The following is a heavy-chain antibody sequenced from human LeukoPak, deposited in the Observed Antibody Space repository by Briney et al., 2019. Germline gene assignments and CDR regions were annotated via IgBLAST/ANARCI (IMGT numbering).Heavy chain of an antibody. CDR1: GYTFTSYA. Sequence: ASVKVSGKASGYTFTSYAMNWVRQAPGQGLEWVGWINTNTGNPTYAQGFTGRFVFSLDTSVSTAYLQISSLKAEDTAVYYCARDPVGYYDSSGFDYWGQGTLVTVSS. V-gene: IGHV7-4-1*02. J-gene: IGHJ4*02. CDR2: INTNTGNP. D-gene: IGHD3-22*01. CDR3: ARDPVGYYDSSGFDY.